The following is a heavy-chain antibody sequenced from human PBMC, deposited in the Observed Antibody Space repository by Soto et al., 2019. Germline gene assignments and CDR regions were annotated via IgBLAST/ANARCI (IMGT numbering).Heavy chain of an antibody. Sequence: QVQLVESGGGVVQPGRSLRLSCAASGFTFSSYGMHWVRTAPGKGLEWMAVIWYDGSNKYYADSVKGRFTISSDNSKNTLYLQMNSLRAEDTAVYSCAREGDCSGGRCDVAFEIWGQGTMVTVSS. CDR2: IWYDGSNK. D-gene: IGHD2-15*01. CDR3: AREGDCSGGRCDVAFEI. J-gene: IGHJ3*02. CDR1: GFTFSSYG. V-gene: IGHV3-33*01.